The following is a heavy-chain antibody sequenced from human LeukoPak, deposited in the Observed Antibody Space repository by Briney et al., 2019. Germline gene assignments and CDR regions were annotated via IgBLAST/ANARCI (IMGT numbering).Heavy chain of an antibody. CDR1: GSTFTNHW. CDR2: LPPDELDI. V-gene: IGHV3-74*01. J-gene: IGHJ4*02. Sequence: GGSLRLSCAASGSTFTNHWMHWVRQAPGMGLVWVSRLPPDELDIIYADSVKGRLTVSRDNSKHTVYLQINNLRAEDTAVYYCVGTIASRGSEYWGQGALVTVSS. CDR3: VGTIASRGSEY. D-gene: IGHD6-6*01.